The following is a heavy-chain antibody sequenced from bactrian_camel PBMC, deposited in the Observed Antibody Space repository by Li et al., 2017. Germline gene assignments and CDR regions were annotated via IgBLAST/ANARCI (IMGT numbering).Heavy chain of an antibody. J-gene: IGHJ7*01. D-gene: IGHD3*01. CDR1: GGPWSSYC. CDR2: IDRDGTA. V-gene: IGHV3S57*01. Sequence: VQLVESGGGTVQAGGSLRLSCAYSGGPWSSYCMGWFRQVPGKEREGVATIDRDGTASYADSVKGRFTISHDKVKSTLDLQMDSLRPEDTAMYYCAVRGGRWWCSRQEDDMDSWGRGTQVTVS.